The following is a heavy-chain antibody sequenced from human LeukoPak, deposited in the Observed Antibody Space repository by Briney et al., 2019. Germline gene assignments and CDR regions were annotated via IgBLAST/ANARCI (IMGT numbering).Heavy chain of an antibody. CDR2: ISGGGGAT. D-gene: IGHD6-6*01. V-gene: IGHV3-23*01. Sequence: GGPLRLSCGASGFTFSSCAMTGVRQTPGEALEGVSSISGGGGATYDADSVKGRFTISRDNSKNTLYLQMSSLRADDTAVYYCAKPSIPARPFLTYLYYHLDVWGEGTTVIVSS. J-gene: IGHJ6*04. CDR1: GFTFSSCA. CDR3: AKPSIPARPFLTYLYYHLDV.